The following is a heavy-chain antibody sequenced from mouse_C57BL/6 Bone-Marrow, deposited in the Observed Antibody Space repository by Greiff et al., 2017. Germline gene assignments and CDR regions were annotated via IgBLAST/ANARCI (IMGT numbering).Heavy chain of an antibody. CDR3: ARDKAPSTVVASYWYFDV. CDR2: ISDGGSYT. CDR1: GFTFSSYA. D-gene: IGHD1-1*01. V-gene: IGHV5-4*01. Sequence: EVKLVESGGGLVKPGGSLKLSCAASGFTFSSYAMSWVRQTPEKRLEWVATISDGGSYTYYPDNVKGRFTISRDNAKNNLYLQMGHLKSEDTAMYYCARDKAPSTVVASYWYFDVWGTGTTVTVSS. J-gene: IGHJ1*03.